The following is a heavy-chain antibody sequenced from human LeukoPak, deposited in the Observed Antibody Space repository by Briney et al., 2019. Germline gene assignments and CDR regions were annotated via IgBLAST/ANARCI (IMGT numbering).Heavy chain of an antibody. J-gene: IGHJ4*02. CDR2: ISGSGDIT. Sequence: PGGSLRLSCAASGFTFSSSAMTWVRQAPGKGLEWVSTISGSGDITYYADSVRGRFTISRDNSKDTLYLQMNNLRAEDTAVYYCLRWSGFHYWGQGTRVTVSS. V-gene: IGHV3-23*01. CDR3: LRWSGFHY. CDR1: GFTFSSSA. D-gene: IGHD3-3*01.